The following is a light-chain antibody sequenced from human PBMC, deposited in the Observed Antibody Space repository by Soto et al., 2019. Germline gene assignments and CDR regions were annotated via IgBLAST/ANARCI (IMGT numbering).Light chain of an antibody. CDR3: QQRSNFIT. V-gene: IGKV3-11*01. Sequence: EVVMTQSPATLSVYPGERATLSCRASQSVSSNLAWYQQKPGQAPRLLIYDASNRATGIPARFSGSGSGTDFTLTISSLEPEDFAVYYCQQRSNFITFGQRTRLEIK. J-gene: IGKJ5*01. CDR2: DAS. CDR1: QSVSSN.